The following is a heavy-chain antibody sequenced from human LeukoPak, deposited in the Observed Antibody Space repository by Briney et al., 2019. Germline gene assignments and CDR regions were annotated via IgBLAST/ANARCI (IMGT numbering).Heavy chain of an antibody. D-gene: IGHD6-13*01. J-gene: IGHJ6*02. V-gene: IGHV3-21*04. CDR3: AKASAAALYYYGMDV. CDR1: GFTFSSYS. CDR2: ISSSSSYI. Sequence: PGGSLRLSCAASGFTFSSYSMNWVRQAPGKGLEWVSSISSSSSYIYYADSVKGRFTISRDNAKNSLYLQMNSLRAEDTALYYCAKASAAALYYYGMDVWGQGTTVTVSS.